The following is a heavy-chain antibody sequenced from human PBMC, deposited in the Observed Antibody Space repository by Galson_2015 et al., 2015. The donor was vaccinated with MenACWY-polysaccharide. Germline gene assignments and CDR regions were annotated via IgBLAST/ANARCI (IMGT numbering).Heavy chain of an antibody. CDR2: ISGSGIDI. CDR3: AKSSQWGAAAVGSFDH. Sequence: SLRLSCAASGFSMTSYAVNWVRQAPGKGLEWVGVISGSGIDIRYADSVKGRFTISRDTSKSTLYLQMDSVRAEDTAKYYCAKSSQWGAAAVGSFDHRGQGTLVTVSS. CDR1: GFSMTSYA. D-gene: IGHD6-13*01. V-gene: IGHV3-23*01. J-gene: IGHJ4*02.